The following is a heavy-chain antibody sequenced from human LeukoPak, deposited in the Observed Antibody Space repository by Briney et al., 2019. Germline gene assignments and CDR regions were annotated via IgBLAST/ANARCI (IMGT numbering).Heavy chain of an antibody. D-gene: IGHD6-13*01. CDR1: GFTFSNKA. Sequence: GGSLRLSCAASGFTFSNKAMSWVRQAPGKGLEWVSTISGSGGSTYYADSVRGRFTISRDNSKNTLYLQMNSLRAEDTAVYYCARRIPAGGRDFDYWGQGTLVTVSS. CDR3: ARRIPAGGRDFDY. J-gene: IGHJ4*02. CDR2: ISGSGGST. V-gene: IGHV3-23*01.